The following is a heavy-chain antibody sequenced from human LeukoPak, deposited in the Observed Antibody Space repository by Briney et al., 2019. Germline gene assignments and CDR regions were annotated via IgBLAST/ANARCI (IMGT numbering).Heavy chain of an antibody. Sequence: SETLSLTCTVSGGSISSYYWSWIRQPPGKGLEWIGYIYYSGSTNYNPSLKSRVTISVDTSKNQFSLKLSSVTAADTAVYYCARGYVTIFGVVTEYGMDVWGQGTTVTVSS. V-gene: IGHV4-59*08. CDR3: ARGYVTIFGVVTEYGMDV. D-gene: IGHD3-3*01. J-gene: IGHJ6*02. CDR1: GGSISSYY. CDR2: IYYSGST.